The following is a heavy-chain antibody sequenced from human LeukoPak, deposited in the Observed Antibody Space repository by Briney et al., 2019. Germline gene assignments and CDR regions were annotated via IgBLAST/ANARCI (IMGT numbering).Heavy chain of an antibody. CDR2: ISYDGSNK. V-gene: IGHV3-30-3*01. Sequence: GGSLRLSCAASGFTFSSYAMHWVRQAPGKGLEWVAVISYDGSNKYYADSVKGRFTISRDNSKNTLYLQMNSLRAEDTAVHYCASDRGYSLNPFDYWGQGTLVTVSS. CDR1: GFTFSSYA. J-gene: IGHJ4*02. CDR3: ASDRGYSLNPFDY. D-gene: IGHD5-18*01.